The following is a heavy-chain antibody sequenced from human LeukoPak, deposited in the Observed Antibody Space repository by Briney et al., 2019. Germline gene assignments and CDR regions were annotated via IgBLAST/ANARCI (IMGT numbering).Heavy chain of an antibody. Sequence: SETLSLTCTVSGGSISSSSYYWGWIRQPPGKGLEWIGEINHSGSINYNPSLKSRVTISLDTSKNQFSLKLTSVAASDTAVYYCARDSDSWNYFDSWGQGTLVTVSS. CDR3: ARDSDSWNYFDS. D-gene: IGHD3-22*01. CDR1: GGSISSSSYY. J-gene: IGHJ4*02. V-gene: IGHV4-39*07. CDR2: INHSGSI.